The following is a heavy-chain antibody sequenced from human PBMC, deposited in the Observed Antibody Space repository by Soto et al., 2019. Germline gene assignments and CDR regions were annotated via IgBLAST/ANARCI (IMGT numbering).Heavy chain of an antibody. CDR3: ARDRSIAGTHYY. D-gene: IGHD6-6*01. CDR2: ITSSSRTI. J-gene: IGHJ4*02. Sequence: EVQLVESGGGLVQPGGSLRLSCTASGFTFSSYNMNWVRQAPGKGLEWVSYITSSSRTIYYADSVKGRFTISRDNAKHSLYLQMNSLRDEDTGVYYCARDRSIAGTHYYWGQGTLVTVSS. V-gene: IGHV3-48*02. CDR1: GFTFSSYN.